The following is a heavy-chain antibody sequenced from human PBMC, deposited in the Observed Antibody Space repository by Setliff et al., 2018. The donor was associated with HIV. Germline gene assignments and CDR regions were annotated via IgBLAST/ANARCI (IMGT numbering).Heavy chain of an antibody. CDR3: TMKYYYSSGPSEDDAFDI. J-gene: IGHJ3*02. CDR1: GFTLSNAW. Sequence: PGESLKISCAASGFTLSNAWMSWVRQVPGKGLEWVGLIKSKTDGGTTDYAAPVKGRFSISRDDSQNTLYLQMNSLKTEDTAVYYCTMKYYYSSGPSEDDAFDIWGQGTMVTVS. V-gene: IGHV3-15*01. CDR2: IKSKTDGGTT. D-gene: IGHD3-10*01.